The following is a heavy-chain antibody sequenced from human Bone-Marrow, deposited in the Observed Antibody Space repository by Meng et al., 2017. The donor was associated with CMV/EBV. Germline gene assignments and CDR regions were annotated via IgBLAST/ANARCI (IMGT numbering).Heavy chain of an antibody. Sequence: GGSLRLSCAVSGINLNTYWMHWVRQVPGKGLVWLSRIYSDGISTRYADSVKGRFTISRDNSKNTLYLQMNGLRAEDTALYYCAREPGRGAFDIWAQGTMVTVSS. V-gene: IGHV3-74*01. D-gene: IGHD3-10*01. CDR3: AREPGRGAFDI. CDR1: GINLNTYW. J-gene: IGHJ3*02. CDR2: IYSDGIST.